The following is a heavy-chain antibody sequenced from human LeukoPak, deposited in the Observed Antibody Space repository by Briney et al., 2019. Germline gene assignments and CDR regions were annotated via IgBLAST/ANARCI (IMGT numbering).Heavy chain of an antibody. J-gene: IGHJ4*02. CDR3: AKKAQYDGHYPLDY. CDR2: TSDRGDYT. D-gene: IGHD4/OR15-4a*01. Sequence: GGSLRLSCAASGFTFSTCSMKWVRQAPGKGLEWVSGTSDRGDYTYYADSVKGRFTISRDTSKNTLYLQMNSLRAEDTALYFCAKKAQYDGHYPLDYWGQGTLVTVSA. CDR1: GFTFSTCS. V-gene: IGHV3-23*01.